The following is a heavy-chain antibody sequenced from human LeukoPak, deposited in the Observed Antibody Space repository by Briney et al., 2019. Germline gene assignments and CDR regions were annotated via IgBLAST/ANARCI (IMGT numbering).Heavy chain of an antibody. Sequence: PGGSLRLPCAASGFTFSRYSMNWVRQAPGKGLEWVSSISSSSSYIYYADSVKGRFTISRDNAKNSLYLQMNSLRAEDTAVYYCASGMASFQYYYGSGSSVDYWGQGTLVTVSS. J-gene: IGHJ4*02. CDR3: ASGMASFQYYYGSGSSVDY. CDR2: ISSSSSYI. D-gene: IGHD3-10*01. V-gene: IGHV3-21*01. CDR1: GFTFSRYS.